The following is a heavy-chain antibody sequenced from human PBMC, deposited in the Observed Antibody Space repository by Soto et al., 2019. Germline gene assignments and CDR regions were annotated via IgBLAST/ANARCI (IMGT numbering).Heavy chain of an antibody. Sequence: EVQLLESGGGLVQPGGSLRLSCAASGFTFSNYAMSWVRQAPGKGLEWVSSISKSGGGTYYADSVKGRFTISRDNSKNTLYLQMNSLKAEYTAVYSCAKTSSLFDYWGQGTLVTVSS. CDR1: GFTFSNYA. CDR3: AKTSSLFDY. V-gene: IGHV3-23*01. J-gene: IGHJ4*02. CDR2: ISKSGGGT. D-gene: IGHD6-13*01.